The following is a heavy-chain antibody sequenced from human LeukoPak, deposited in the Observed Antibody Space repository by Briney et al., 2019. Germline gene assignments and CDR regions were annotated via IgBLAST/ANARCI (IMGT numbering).Heavy chain of an antibody. Sequence: GRSLRLSCAASGFTFSSYGMHWVRQAAGKGLEWVAVISYDGSNKYYADSVKGRFTISRDNSKNTLYLQMNSLRAEDTAVYYCAKGNFGGYDSSGYFGYWGQGTLVTVSS. CDR3: AKGNFGGYDSSGYFGY. CDR2: ISYDGSNK. V-gene: IGHV3-30*18. D-gene: IGHD3-22*01. J-gene: IGHJ4*02. CDR1: GFTFSSYG.